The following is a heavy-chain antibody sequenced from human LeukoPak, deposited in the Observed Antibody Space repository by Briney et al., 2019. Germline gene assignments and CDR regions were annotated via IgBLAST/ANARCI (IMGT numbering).Heavy chain of an antibody. V-gene: IGHV3-20*04. CDR1: GFTFDDYG. D-gene: IGHD3-9*01. CDR2: INWNGGST. CDR3: ARDILTGYLPDY. J-gene: IGHJ4*02. Sequence: GGSLRLSCAASGFTFDDYGMSWVRQAPGKGLEWVSGINWNGGSTGYADSVKGRFTISRDNAKNSLYLQMNSLRAADTAVYYCARDILTGYLPDYWGQGTLVTVSS.